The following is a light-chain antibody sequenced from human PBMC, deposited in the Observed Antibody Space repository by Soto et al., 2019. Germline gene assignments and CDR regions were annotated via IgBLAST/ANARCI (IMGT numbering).Light chain of an antibody. CDR1: SSDVGGYNF. J-gene: IGLJ2*01. V-gene: IGLV2-11*01. CDR2: DVT. CDR3: CSYAGTYTWI. Sequence: ALTQPRSVSGSPGQSVTISCTGTSSDVGGYNFVSWYQQHPGKAPKVMIYDVTKRPSGVPDRFSGSKSGNTASLTISGLQAEDEADYYCCSYAGTYTWIFGGGTKVTVL.